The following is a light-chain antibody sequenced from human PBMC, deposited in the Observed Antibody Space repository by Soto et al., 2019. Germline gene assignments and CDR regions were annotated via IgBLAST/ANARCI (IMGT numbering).Light chain of an antibody. J-gene: IGKJ4*01. CDR2: GAS. CDR1: QSVRSS. Sequence: PGEIATLSCRASQSVRSSFLAWYQQKPGQAPRLLIYGASTRATGIPARFSGSGSGAEFTLTISSLQSEDFAVYYCQQYNNWPFTFGGGTKVDIK. CDR3: QQYNNWPFT. V-gene: IGKV3-15*01.